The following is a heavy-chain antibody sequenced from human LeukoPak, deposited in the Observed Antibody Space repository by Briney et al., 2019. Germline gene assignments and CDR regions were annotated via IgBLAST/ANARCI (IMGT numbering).Heavy chain of an antibody. V-gene: IGHV4-59*01. CDR1: GGSFSGYY. CDR2: VYYSGST. Sequence: SETLSLTCAVCGGSFSGYYWSWIRQPPGKGLEWIGYVYYSGSTNYNPSLKSRVAISVDTSKNQFSLKLSSVTAADTAVYYCARDSSSGWNRAFDYWGQGTLVTVSS. J-gene: IGHJ4*02. CDR3: ARDSSSGWNRAFDY. D-gene: IGHD6-19*01.